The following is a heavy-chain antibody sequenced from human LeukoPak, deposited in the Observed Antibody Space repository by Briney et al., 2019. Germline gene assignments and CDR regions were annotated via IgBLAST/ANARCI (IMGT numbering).Heavy chain of an antibody. CDR3: ARAVEMATIPFYFDY. CDR1: GYTFTGYY. CDR2: INPNSGGT. D-gene: IGHD5-24*01. V-gene: IGHV1-2*04. J-gene: IGHJ4*02. Sequence: ASVKVSCTASGYTFTGYYMHWVRQAPGQGLEWMGWINPNSGGTNYAQKFQGWVTMTRDTSISTAYMELSRLRSDDTAVYYCARAVEMATIPFYFDYWGQGTLVTVSS.